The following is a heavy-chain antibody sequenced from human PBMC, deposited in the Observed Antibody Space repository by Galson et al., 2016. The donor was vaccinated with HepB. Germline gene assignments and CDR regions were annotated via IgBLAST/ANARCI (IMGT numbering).Heavy chain of an antibody. V-gene: IGHV4-34*01. CDR3: ARLRRIALAGRWGVFDY. CDR2: VSHSGGT. J-gene: IGHJ4*02. CDR1: GGSFSGYF. D-gene: IGHD1-26*01. Sequence: SETLSLTCAVYGGSFSGYFWTWVRQSPGKGLEWIGEVSHSGGTSYNPSLKSRVTISADTSRNQFSLKLTPVTAAATAVYYCARLRRIALAGRWGVFDYWGQETRVIVSS.